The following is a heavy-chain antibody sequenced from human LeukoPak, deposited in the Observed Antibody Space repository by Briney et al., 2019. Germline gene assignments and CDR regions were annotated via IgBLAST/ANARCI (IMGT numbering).Heavy chain of an antibody. J-gene: IGHJ4*02. Sequence: SETLSLTCAVNGASFSDYYWTWIRQPPGKGLEWIGEINNSGRTNYNPSLQSRVIISVDTSKNQFSLKVTSVIAADTAVYYCARGLDYAKTGYWGQGTLVTVSS. CDR2: INNSGRT. D-gene: IGHD3/OR15-3a*01. V-gene: IGHV4-34*01. CDR1: GASFSDYY. CDR3: ARGLDYAKTGY.